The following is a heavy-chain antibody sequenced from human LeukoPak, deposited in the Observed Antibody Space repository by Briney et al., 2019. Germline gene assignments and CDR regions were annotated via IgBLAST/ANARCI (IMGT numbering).Heavy chain of an antibody. CDR3: AKVQGSRSWYSSDYFDY. CDR2: IRYDGSNK. V-gene: IGHV3-30*02. Sequence: HAGGSLRLSCAASGFTFSSYGMHWVRQAPGKGLEWVAFIRYDGSNKYYADSVKGRFTISRDNSKNTLYLQMNSLRAEDTAVHYCAKVQGSRSWYSSDYFDYWGQGTLVTVSS. J-gene: IGHJ4*02. D-gene: IGHD6-13*01. CDR1: GFTFSSYG.